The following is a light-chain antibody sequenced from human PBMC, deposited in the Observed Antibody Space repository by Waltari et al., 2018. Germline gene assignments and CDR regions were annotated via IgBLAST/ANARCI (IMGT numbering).Light chain of an antibody. Sequence: DIVMTQSPDSLAVSLGERATINCKSTENLFYSLKNRTYLPWYQQKPGHPPELLIHWASPRESGVPDRFSGSGSTTEFSLTINNLQADDVAVYFCQQCYSSPYTFGRGTKLEIK. CDR3: QQCYSSPYT. CDR1: ENLFYSLKNRTY. J-gene: IGKJ2*01. V-gene: IGKV4-1*01. CDR2: WAS.